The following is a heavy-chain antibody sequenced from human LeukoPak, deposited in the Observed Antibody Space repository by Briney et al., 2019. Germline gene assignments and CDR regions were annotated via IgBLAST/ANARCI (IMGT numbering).Heavy chain of an antibody. CDR2: INSDGSST. CDR3: ASQQLGIDYFDY. J-gene: IGHJ4*02. V-gene: IGHV3-74*01. D-gene: IGHD7-27*01. CDR1: GFTSSSYW. Sequence: PGGSLRLSCAASGFTSSSYWMHWVRQAPGKGLVWVSRINSDGSSTSYADSVKGRFTISRDNAKNTLYLQMNSLRAEDTAVYYCASQQLGIDYFDYWGQGTLVTVSS.